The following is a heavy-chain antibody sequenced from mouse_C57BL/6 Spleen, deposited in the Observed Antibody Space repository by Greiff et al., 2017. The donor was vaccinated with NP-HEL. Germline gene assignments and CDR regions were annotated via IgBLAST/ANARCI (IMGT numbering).Heavy chain of an antibody. V-gene: IGHV1-52*01. D-gene: IGHD2-1*01. Sequence: VQLQQPGAELVRPGSSVKLSCKASGYTFTSYWMHWVKQRPIQGLEWIGNIDPSDSETHYNQKFKDKATLTVDKSSSTAYMQLSSLTSEDSAVYYCARENDGNWGAYWGQGTLVTVSA. CDR1: GYTFTSYW. CDR2: IDPSDSET. CDR3: ARENDGNWGAY. J-gene: IGHJ3*01.